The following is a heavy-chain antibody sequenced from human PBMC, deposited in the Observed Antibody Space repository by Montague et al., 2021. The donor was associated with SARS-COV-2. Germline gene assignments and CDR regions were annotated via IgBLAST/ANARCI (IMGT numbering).Heavy chain of an antibody. CDR2: TYYRSKWYN. Sequence: CAISGDSVSSNSAAWNWIRQSPSRGLEWLGRTYYRSKWYNEYAVSVNSRITINPDTSKNQFSLQVNSVTPEDTAVYYCARGADRYYFYGMDVWGQGTLVTVSS. D-gene: IGHD6-19*01. V-gene: IGHV6-1*01. CDR3: ARGADRYYFYGMDV. CDR1: GDSVSSNSAA. J-gene: IGHJ6*02.